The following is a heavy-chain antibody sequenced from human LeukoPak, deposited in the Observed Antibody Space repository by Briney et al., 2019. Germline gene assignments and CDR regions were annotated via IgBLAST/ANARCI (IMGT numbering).Heavy chain of an antibody. J-gene: IGHJ4*02. CDR1: GGSFSGHY. V-gene: IGHV4-59*10. CDR3: ARSGSYSGPYVY. CDR2: IYTTGST. Sequence: PSETLSLTCAVYGGSFSGHYWSWIRQPPGKGLEWIGRIYTTGSTNYNPSLKSRITMSVDTSKNQFSLKLSSVTAADTAVYYCARSGSYSGPYVYWGQGTVVTVSS. D-gene: IGHD1-26*01.